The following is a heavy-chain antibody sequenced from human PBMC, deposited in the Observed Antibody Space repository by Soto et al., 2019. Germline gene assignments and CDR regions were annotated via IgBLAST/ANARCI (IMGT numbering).Heavy chain of an antibody. CDR3: AHRASNSSSSSRYFDL. CDR1: GFSLSTSGVG. J-gene: IGHJ2*01. CDR2: IYWDDDK. D-gene: IGHD6-6*01. Sequence: QITLKESGPTLVKPTQTLTLTCTFSGFSLSTSGVGVGWIRQPPGKALEWLALIYWDDDKRYSPSLKSRLTITKDTSKNQVVLTMTNMDPVDTATYHCAHRASNSSSSSRYFDLWGRGTLVTVST. V-gene: IGHV2-5*02.